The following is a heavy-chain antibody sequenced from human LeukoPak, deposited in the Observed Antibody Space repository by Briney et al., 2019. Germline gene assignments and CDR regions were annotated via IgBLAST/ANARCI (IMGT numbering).Heavy chain of an antibody. CDR3: AGTMVRGVIRGVDY. CDR1: GGSISSGVYY. D-gene: IGHD3-10*01. V-gene: IGHV4-31*03. Sequence: SETLSLTCTVSGGSISSGVYYWSWIRQHPGKGLEWIGYIYYSGSTYYNPSLKSRVTISVDTSKNQFSLKLISVTAADTAVYYRAGTMVRGVIRGVDYWGQGTLVTVSS. J-gene: IGHJ4*02. CDR2: IYYSGST.